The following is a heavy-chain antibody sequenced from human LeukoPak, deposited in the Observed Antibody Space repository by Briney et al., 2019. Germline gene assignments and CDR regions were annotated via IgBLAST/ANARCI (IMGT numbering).Heavy chain of an antibody. V-gene: IGHV1-46*03. Sequence: ASVMVSCKASGYTFTSYYIHWVRQAPGQGLEWMGIINPSGGSTSYAQKFQGRVTMTRDTSTSTVYMELSSLRSEDTAVYYCARVSYGDHVVIDYWGQGTLVTVSS. CDR3: ARVSYGDHVVIDY. CDR1: GYTFTSYY. J-gene: IGHJ4*02. CDR2: INPSGGST. D-gene: IGHD4-17*01.